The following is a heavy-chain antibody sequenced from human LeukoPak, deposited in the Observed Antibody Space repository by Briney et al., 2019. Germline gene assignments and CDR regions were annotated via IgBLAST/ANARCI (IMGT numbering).Heavy chain of an antibody. D-gene: IGHD3-10*01. Sequence: SETLSLTCTVSGGSISSSSYYWGWVRQPPGKGLEWIGSIYYSGGTYYNPSLKSRVTISVDTSKNQFSLKLSSVTAADTAVYYCASAPLLWFGELLRAYFDYWGQGTLVTVSS. CDR1: GGSISSSSYY. V-gene: IGHV4-39*01. CDR3: ASAPLLWFGELLRAYFDY. CDR2: IYYSGGT. J-gene: IGHJ4*02.